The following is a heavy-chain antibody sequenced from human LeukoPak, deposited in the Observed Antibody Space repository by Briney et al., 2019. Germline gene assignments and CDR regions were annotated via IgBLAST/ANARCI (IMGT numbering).Heavy chain of an antibody. J-gene: IGHJ5*02. V-gene: IGHV3-74*01. CDR1: GFTFSTYW. CDR3: ARGPIATTGLDWFDP. CDR2: INIDGSST. D-gene: IGHD4-11*01. Sequence: PGGSLGLSCAASGFTFSTYWMHWVRQAPGKGLVWVSRINIDGSSTNYADSVKGRFTISRDNAKDTLYLQMSSLRAGDTAVYFCARGPIATTGLDWFDPWGQGTLVTVSS.